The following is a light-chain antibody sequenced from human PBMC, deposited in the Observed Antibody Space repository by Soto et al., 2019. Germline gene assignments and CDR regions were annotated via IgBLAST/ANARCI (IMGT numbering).Light chain of an antibody. V-gene: IGKV3-11*01. J-gene: IGKJ2*01. CDR1: QSVSSY. CDR2: DAF. CDR3: QQRSNWPPEFT. Sequence: EIVLTQSPASLSLSPGEGVTLSCRASQSVSSYLAWYQQKPGQAPRLLIYDAFNRATGIPDRFSGSGSGTDFTLTISSLEPEDSAVYYCQQRSNWPPEFTFGQGTKLEIK.